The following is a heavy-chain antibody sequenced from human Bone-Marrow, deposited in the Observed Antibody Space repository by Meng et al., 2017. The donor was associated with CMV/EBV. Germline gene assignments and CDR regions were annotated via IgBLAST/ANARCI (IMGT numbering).Heavy chain of an antibody. CDR3: AKTRDYYDTNSGYAGHRPSDY. Sequence: GESLKISCAASGFTFDNYGMHWVRQTPGKGLEWVAFIRYDGSNKYYADSVKGRFTISRDNSKNTLYLQMNSLRAEDTAVYYCAKTRDYYDTNSGYAGHRPSDYWGQGTLVTVSS. V-gene: IGHV3-30*02. D-gene: IGHD3-22*01. CDR2: IRYDGSNK. J-gene: IGHJ4*02. CDR1: GFTFDNYG.